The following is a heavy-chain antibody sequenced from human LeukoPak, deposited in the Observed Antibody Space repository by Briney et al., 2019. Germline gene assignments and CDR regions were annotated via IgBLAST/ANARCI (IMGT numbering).Heavy chain of an antibody. CDR3: ARARKSGGITMIRGVKDRGWFDP. J-gene: IGHJ5*02. CDR1: GFTFSSYG. CDR2: IRDDGSNK. D-gene: IGHD3-10*01. V-gene: IGHV3-30*02. Sequence: GGSLRLSCAASGFTFSSYGMYWVRQAPGKGLEWVAFIRDDGSNKSYADSVKGRFTISRDNSKNTLYLQMNSLRAEDTAVYYCARARKSGGITMIRGVKDRGWFDPWGQGTLVTVSS.